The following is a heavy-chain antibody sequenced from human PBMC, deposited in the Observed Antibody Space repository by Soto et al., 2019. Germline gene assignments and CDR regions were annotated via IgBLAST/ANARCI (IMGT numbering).Heavy chain of an antibody. CDR3: ARGVYPHRAVFDY. CDR2: ISSSSSYI. Sequence: GGSLRLSCAASGFTFSSYSMNWVRQAPGKGLEWVSSISSSSSYIYYADSLKGRFTISRDNAKNLLYLQMNSLRAEDTAVYYCARGVYPHRAVFDYWGQGTLVTVSS. D-gene: IGHD3-10*01. V-gene: IGHV3-21*01. J-gene: IGHJ4*02. CDR1: GFTFSSYS.